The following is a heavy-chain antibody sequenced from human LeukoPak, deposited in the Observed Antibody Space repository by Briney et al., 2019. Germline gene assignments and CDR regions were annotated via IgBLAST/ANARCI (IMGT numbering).Heavy chain of an antibody. CDR3: ADSYIAAAGRDYFEY. CDR1: EGTFSSYA. V-gene: IGHV1-69*04. CDR2: IIPILGIA. Sequence: ASVKVSCKASEGTFSSYAISWVRQAPGQGLEWMGRIIPILGIANYAQKFQGRVTITADKSTSTAYMELSSLRSEDTAVYYCADSYIAAAGRDYFEYWGQGTLVTVSS. D-gene: IGHD6-13*01. J-gene: IGHJ4*02.